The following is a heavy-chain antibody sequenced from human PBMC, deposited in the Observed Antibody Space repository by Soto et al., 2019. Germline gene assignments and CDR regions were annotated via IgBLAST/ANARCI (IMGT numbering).Heavy chain of an antibody. J-gene: IGHJ4*02. V-gene: IGHV3-49*04. CDR3: TRAVVAGKMYYFDY. CDR1: GFTFGDYA. D-gene: IGHD6-19*01. CDR2: IRSKAYGGTT. Sequence: GGSLRLSCTASGFTFGDYAMSWVRQAPGKGLEWVGFIRSKAYGGTTEYAASVKGRFTISRDDSKSIAYLQMNSLKTEDTAVYYCTRAVVAGKMYYFDYWGQGTLVTVSS.